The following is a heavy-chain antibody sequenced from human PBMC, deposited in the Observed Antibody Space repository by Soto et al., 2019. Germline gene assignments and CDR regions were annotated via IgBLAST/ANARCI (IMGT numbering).Heavy chain of an antibody. Sequence: SETLSLTCIVSGCSINNYYWSWIRQPPGKGLEWIGYIHYSGKTNYNSSLKSRVTLLVDTSKNQFSLKLSSMTAADTAMYYCARVLAGRLLFDYWGQGALVTVSS. J-gene: IGHJ4*02. CDR2: IHYSGKT. V-gene: IGHV4-59*01. D-gene: IGHD5-18*01. CDR3: ARVLAGRLLFDY. CDR1: GCSINNYY.